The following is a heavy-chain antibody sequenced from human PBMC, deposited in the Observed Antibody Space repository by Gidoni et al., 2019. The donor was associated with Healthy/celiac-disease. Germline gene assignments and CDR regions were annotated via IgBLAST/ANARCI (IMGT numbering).Heavy chain of an antibody. CDR1: GCTFRSYA. Sequence: VQLVECGGGVARPGRALRLSCEPSGCTFRSYAMHWVRTAAGKGLEWVAVISYDGSNKYYADSVTGRFTSSRDNSKNTLYLQMNSLRAEDTAVYYCAREIQWELLQDYYGMDVWGQGTTVTVSS. V-gene: IGHV3-30*01. CDR2: ISYDGSNK. J-gene: IGHJ6*02. D-gene: IGHD1-26*01. CDR3: AREIQWELLQDYYGMDV.